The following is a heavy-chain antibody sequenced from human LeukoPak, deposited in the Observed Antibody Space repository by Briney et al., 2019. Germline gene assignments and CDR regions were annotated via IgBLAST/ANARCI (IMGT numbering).Heavy chain of an antibody. D-gene: IGHD1-26*01. CDR3: ARDEKIVGASGQDY. CDR1: GFTFGSYW. Sequence: GGSLRLSCAASGFTFGSYWMHWVRQAPGKRLEWVSRINTDGGDTIYADSVKGRFTISRDNAKNTLFLQMNSLRAEDTAVYYCARDEKIVGASGQDYWGQGTLVTVSS. J-gene: IGHJ4*02. V-gene: IGHV3-74*01. CDR2: INTDGGDT.